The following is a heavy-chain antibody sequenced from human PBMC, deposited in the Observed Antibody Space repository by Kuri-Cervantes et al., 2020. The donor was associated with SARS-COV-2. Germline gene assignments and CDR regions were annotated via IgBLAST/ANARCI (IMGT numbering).Heavy chain of an antibody. Sequence: ATVKVSCKASGYTFTSYGISWVRQAPGQGLEWMGWISAYNGNTNYAQKLQGRVTMTTDTSTSTAYMELRSLRSDDTAVYYCARAFVGTGHSSSWYRFRFDPWGQGTLVTVSS. CDR3: ARAFVGTGHSSSWYRFRFDP. CDR2: ISAYNGNT. V-gene: IGHV1-18*01. J-gene: IGHJ5*02. D-gene: IGHD6-13*01. CDR1: GYTFTSYG.